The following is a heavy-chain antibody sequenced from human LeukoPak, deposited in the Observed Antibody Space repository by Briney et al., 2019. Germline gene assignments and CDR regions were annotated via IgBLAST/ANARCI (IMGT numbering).Heavy chain of an antibody. V-gene: IGHV1-46*01. Sequence: ASVQVSCKACLCTFTSYYLQVVRQPPAQGLEGVGIITPSADSTRYAQKFQRRVTMTTDTSTSTAYMELRSMRSDDTAVYYCARTPAGDSSGWYRFRISYGMDVWGQGNTVTVSS. CDR1: LCTFTSYY. J-gene: IGHJ6*02. D-gene: IGHD6-19*01. CDR2: ITPSADST. CDR3: ARTPAGDSSGWYRFRISYGMDV.